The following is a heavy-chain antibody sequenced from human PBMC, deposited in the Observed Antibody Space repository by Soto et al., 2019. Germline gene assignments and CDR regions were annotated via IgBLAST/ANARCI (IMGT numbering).Heavy chain of an antibody. J-gene: IGHJ6*02. D-gene: IGHD6-13*01. CDR3: AGGDIAAPGTYYYYYGMDV. V-gene: IGHV1-3*01. CDR1: GYTFTSYD. CDR2: INAGNGNT. Sequence: GASVKVSCKASGYTFTSYDMHWVRQAPGQRLEWMGWINAGNGNTKYSQKFQGWVTMTRDTSISTAYMELSRLRSDDTAVYYCAGGDIAAPGTYYYYYGMDVWGQGTTVTVSS.